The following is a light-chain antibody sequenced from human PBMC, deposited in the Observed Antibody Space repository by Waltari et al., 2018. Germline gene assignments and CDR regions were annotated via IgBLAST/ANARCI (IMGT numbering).Light chain of an antibody. J-gene: IGKJ2*01. CDR2: GAS. CDR3: QQYGSSYT. Sequence: EIVLTQSPGTLSLSPGERANLSCRASQSVSSSYLASYQQKPGQAPRLLIYGASSRATSIPDSVSGSGSWTDFTLTISRLEPEDFAVYYCQQYGSSYTFGQGTKLEIK. CDR1: QSVSSSY. V-gene: IGKV3-20*01.